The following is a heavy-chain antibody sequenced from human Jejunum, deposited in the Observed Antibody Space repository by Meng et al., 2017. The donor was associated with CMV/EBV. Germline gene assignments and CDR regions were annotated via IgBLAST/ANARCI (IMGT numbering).Heavy chain of an antibody. D-gene: IGHD2-15*01. J-gene: IGHJ6*02. Sequence: FSGYDWSWIRQPPGKGLEWIGEINHSGSTNYNPSLKSRVTISVDTSKNQFSLKLSSVTAADTALYFCARESMVPVSRYFYYIMDVWGQGTTVTVSS. CDR1: FSGYD. CDR3: ARESMVPVSRYFYYIMDV. V-gene: IGHV4-34*01. CDR2: INHSGST.